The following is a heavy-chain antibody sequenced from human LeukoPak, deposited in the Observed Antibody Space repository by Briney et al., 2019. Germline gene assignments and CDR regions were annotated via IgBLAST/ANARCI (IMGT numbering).Heavy chain of an antibody. D-gene: IGHD3-3*01. CDR2: IYHSGST. CDR3: ARRGETYYDFWSGYYFYNWFDP. J-gene: IGHJ5*02. Sequence: SETLSLTCTVSGYSISSGYYWGWIRQPPGKGLEWIGSIYHSGSTYYNPSLKSRVTISVDTSKNQFSQKLSSVTAADTAVYYCARRGETYYDFWSGYYFYNWFDPWGQGTLVTVS. V-gene: IGHV4-38-2*02. CDR1: GYSISSGYY.